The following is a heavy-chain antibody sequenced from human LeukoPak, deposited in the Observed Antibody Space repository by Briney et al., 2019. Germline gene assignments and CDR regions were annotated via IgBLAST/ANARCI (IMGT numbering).Heavy chain of an antibody. Sequence: GGSLRLSCAASGFTFSTFLMHWVRQAPGKGLEWVAVISYDGGNKYFADSVRGRFTISRDNSKNTLYLQMNNLRAEDTAVYYCARGGGYYAIDYWGQGTLVTVSS. V-gene: IGHV3-30*14. D-gene: IGHD1-26*01. J-gene: IGHJ4*02. CDR3: ARGGGYYAIDY. CDR2: ISYDGGNK. CDR1: GFTFSTFL.